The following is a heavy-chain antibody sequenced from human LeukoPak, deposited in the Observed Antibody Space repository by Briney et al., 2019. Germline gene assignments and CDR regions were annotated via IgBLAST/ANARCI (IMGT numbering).Heavy chain of an antibody. CDR3: ARTPFDYDILTGYQRGPYAFDI. CDR2: IYYSGST. CDR1: GGSISSYY. D-gene: IGHD3-9*01. Sequence: SETLSLTCTVSGGSISSYYWSWIRQPPGKGLEWIGYIYYSGSTNYNPSLKSRVTISVDTSKNQFSLKLSSVTAADTAVYYRARTPFDYDILTGYQRGPYAFDIWGQGTMVTVSS. V-gene: IGHV4-59*01. J-gene: IGHJ3*02.